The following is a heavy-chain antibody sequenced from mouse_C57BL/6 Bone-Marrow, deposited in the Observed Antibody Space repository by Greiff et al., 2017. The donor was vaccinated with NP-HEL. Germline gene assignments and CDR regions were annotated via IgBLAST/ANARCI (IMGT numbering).Heavy chain of an antibody. D-gene: IGHD2-4*01. CDR1: GYSITSGYY. Sequence: EVKLMESGPGLVKPSQSLSLTCSVTGYSITSGYYWNWIRQFPGNKLEWMGYISYDGSNNYNPSLKNRISITRDTSKNQFFLKLNSVTTEDTATYYCARGRSYYDYDGYYFDYWGQGTTLTVSS. CDR3: ARGRSYYDYDGYYFDY. J-gene: IGHJ2*01. CDR2: ISYDGSN. V-gene: IGHV3-6*01.